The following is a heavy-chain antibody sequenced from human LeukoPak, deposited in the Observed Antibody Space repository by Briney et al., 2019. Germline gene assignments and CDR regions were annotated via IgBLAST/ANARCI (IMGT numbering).Heavy chain of an antibody. V-gene: IGHV1-69*02. J-gene: IGHJ6*02. Sequence: GASVKVSCKASGGGFNTYIINWVRQAPGQGLEWMGRIIPMLGIPNFAQRFQGRLSITADKSTTTAYMELGSLTSGDTAIYYCARSGPDYYGMDVWGQGTTVTVSS. CDR2: IIPMLGIP. CDR1: GGGFNTYI. D-gene: IGHD5-12*01. CDR3: ARSGPDYYGMDV.